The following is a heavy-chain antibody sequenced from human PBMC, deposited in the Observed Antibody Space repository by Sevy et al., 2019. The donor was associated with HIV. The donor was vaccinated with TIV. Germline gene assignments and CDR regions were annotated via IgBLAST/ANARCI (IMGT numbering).Heavy chain of an antibody. CDR2: INPNSGGT. D-gene: IGHD3-3*01. V-gene: IGHV1-2*02. Sequence: ASVKVSCKASGYTFTGYYMHWVRQAPGQGLEWMGWINPNSGGTNYAQKFQGRVTMTRDTSISTAYMELSRLRSDDTAVYYGARVGETYYDFWSGYPFGMDVWGQGTTVTVSS. CDR3: ARVGETYYDFWSGYPFGMDV. CDR1: GYTFTGYY. J-gene: IGHJ6*02.